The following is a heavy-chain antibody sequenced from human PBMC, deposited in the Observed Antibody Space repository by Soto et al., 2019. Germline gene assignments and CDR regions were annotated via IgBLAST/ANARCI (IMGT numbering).Heavy chain of an antibody. D-gene: IGHD4-17*01. Sequence: QVQLQESGPGLVKPSETLSLTCTVSGGSISSYYWSWIRQPPGKGLEWIGYIYYSGSTNYNPSLQSRVTISVDTSKNQFSLKLSSVTAADTAVYYCARTTGGPQKYSDYWGQGTLVTVSS. V-gene: IGHV4-59*08. CDR3: ARTTGGPQKYSDY. CDR2: IYYSGST. J-gene: IGHJ4*02. CDR1: GGSISSYY.